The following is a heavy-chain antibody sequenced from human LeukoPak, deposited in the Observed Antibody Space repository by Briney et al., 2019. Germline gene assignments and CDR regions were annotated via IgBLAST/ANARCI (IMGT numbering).Heavy chain of an antibody. V-gene: IGHV1-18*01. CDR2: ISAYNGNT. Sequence: ASVKVSCKASGYTFTSYGISWVRQAAGQGLEWMGWISAYNGNTNYAQKLQGRVTMTTDTSTSTAYMELRSLRSDDTAVYYRARVTMVRGVIIGNDDYWGQGTLVTVSS. J-gene: IGHJ4*02. CDR3: ARVTMVRGVIIGNDDY. CDR1: GYTFTSYG. D-gene: IGHD3-10*01.